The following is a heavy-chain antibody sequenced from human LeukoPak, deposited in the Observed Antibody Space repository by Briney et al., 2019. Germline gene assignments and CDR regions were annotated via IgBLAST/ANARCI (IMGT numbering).Heavy chain of an antibody. CDR3: ARQIGWRDAFDI. V-gene: IGHV3-7*01. J-gene: IGHJ3*02. CDR1: GFTFSNYW. Sequence: GGSLRLSCAASGFTFSNYWMRWVRQAPGKGLEWVASIKQDGSEKYYVDSVKGRFTISRDNAKNSLYLQMNSLRAEDTAVCYCARQIGWRDAFDIWGQGTMVTVSS. CDR2: IKQDGSEK. D-gene: IGHD2-15*01.